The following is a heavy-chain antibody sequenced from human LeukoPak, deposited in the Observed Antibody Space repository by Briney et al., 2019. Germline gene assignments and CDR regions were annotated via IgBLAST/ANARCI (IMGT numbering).Heavy chain of an antibody. J-gene: IGHJ4*02. CDR1: GFTFSSHG. Sequence: GGTLRLSCAASGFTFSSHGMSWVRQAPGKGREWVSTIIGSGDNTYYADSVKGRVTISRDNSKNTLYLQMNSLRAEVTAVYYCAKVTYGSGTYGAFDYWGQGTLVTVSS. D-gene: IGHD3-10*01. CDR2: IIGSGDNT. CDR3: AKVTYGSGTYGAFDY. V-gene: IGHV3-23*01.